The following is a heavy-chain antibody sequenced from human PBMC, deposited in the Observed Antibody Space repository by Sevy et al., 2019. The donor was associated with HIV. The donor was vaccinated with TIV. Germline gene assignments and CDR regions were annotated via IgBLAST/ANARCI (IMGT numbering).Heavy chain of an antibody. V-gene: IGHV3-15*01. Sequence: GGSLRLSCAASGFTFTNARMSWVRQAPGKGLEWVGRIKRKSDGETTDYAASVEGRFSISRDDSRNTLYLQMNSLTTEDTAVYYCNTDDRGHIYHSDYELDVWGQGTTVTVSS. CDR1: GFTFTNAR. CDR2: IKRKSDGETT. CDR3: NTDDRGHIYHSDYELDV. J-gene: IGHJ6*02. D-gene: IGHD3-10*01.